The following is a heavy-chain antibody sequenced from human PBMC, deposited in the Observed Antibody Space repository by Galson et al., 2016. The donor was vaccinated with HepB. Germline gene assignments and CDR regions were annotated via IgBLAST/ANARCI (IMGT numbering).Heavy chain of an antibody. D-gene: IGHD6-13*01. CDR3: AKRGAAADTLPYYYALDF. Sequence: SLRLSCAASGFTFSIYAMTWVRQAPGKGLEWVAAIRDSGVVTYYADSVKGRFTISRDNHKNTLYLQMNSLRAEDTAVYYCAKRGAAADTLPYYYALDFWGQGTTVTVSS. CDR1: GFTFSIYA. V-gene: IGHV3-23*01. J-gene: IGHJ6*02. CDR2: IRDSGVVT.